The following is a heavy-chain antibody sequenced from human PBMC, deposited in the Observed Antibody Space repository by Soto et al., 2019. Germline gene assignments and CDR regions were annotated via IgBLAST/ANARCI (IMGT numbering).Heavy chain of an antibody. Sequence: PGESLKISCAASGFTFSSYAMHWVRQAPGKGLEYVSAISSNGGSTYYANSVKGRFTISRDNSKNTLYLQMGSLRAEDMAVYYCARGYGDYPFDYWGQGTLVTVSS. CDR2: ISSNGGST. CDR3: ARGYGDYPFDY. D-gene: IGHD4-17*01. CDR1: GFTFSSYA. J-gene: IGHJ4*02. V-gene: IGHV3-64*01.